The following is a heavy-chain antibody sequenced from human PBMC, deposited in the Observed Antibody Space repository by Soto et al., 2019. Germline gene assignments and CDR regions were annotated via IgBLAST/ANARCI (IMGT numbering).Heavy chain of an antibody. CDR3: XXXXXXXXXXXXXXXXXXXX. CDR1: GFTFSSYA. Sequence: EVQLLESGGGLVQPGGSLRLSCAASGFTFSSYAMSXXRXXXXXXXXXXXXXXGSGGSTYYADSVKGRFTISRDNSKNTLYLQMSSLRAEXXXVXXXXXXXXXXXXXXXXXXXXXXXXGQGTLVTVSS. J-gene: IGHJ4*02. V-gene: IGHV3-23*01. CDR2: XXGSGGST.